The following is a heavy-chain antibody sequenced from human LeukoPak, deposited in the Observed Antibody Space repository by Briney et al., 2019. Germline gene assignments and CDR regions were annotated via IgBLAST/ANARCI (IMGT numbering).Heavy chain of an antibody. J-gene: IGHJ4*02. Sequence: GGSLRLSCAASGSTFSSYSMNWVRQAPGEGLEWVSSISSSSSYIYYADSVKGRFTISRDNAKNSLYLQMNSLRAEDTAVYYCARGPYGSGSYSGYWGQGTLVTVSS. CDR1: GSTFSSYS. D-gene: IGHD3-10*01. CDR2: ISSSSSYI. CDR3: ARGPYGSGSYSGY. V-gene: IGHV3-21*01.